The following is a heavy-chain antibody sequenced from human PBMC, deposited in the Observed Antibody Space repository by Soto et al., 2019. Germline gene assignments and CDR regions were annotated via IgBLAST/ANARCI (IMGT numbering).Heavy chain of an antibody. J-gene: IGHJ5*02. CDR2: ISHYGNT. V-gene: IGHV4-4*02. CDR3: ARNGDCASGICYVGWFDP. Sequence: QVRLQESGPGLVEPSGTLSLTCGVSGGSMRNDDWWSWVRQTPGKGLEWIGEISHYGNTNYNPSLKSRVTMSIDTSKNQFSLKVWSLTAADTAMYYCARNGDCASGICYVGWFDPWGQGTLVSVSS. D-gene: IGHD2-2*01. CDR1: GGSMRNDDW.